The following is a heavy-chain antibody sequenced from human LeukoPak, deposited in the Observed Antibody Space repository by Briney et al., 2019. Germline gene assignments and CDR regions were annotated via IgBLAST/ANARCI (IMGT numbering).Heavy chain of an antibody. CDR1: EFTFSNYW. Sequence: GGSLRLSCAASEFTFSNYWMSWVRQAPGKGLEWVASIQKDGSQKYYLESVKGRFTISRDNTKNSLYLHMSSLRAEDTAVYYCARAAYCSGGSCYSVAWFDPWGQGTLVTVSS. CDR3: ARAAYCSGGSCYSVAWFDP. J-gene: IGHJ5*02. CDR2: IQKDGSQK. D-gene: IGHD2-15*01. V-gene: IGHV3-7*04.